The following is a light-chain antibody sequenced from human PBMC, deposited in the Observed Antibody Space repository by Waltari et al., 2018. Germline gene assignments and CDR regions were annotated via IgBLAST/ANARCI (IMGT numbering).Light chain of an antibody. CDR2: GSS. CDR1: QHINSN. J-gene: IGKJ1*01. Sequence: EIVMTQSPATLSVSPGEGATLSCRASQHINSNLAWYQQKPGQPPRLLIYGSSTRPTGIPARFSGSGSGTEFTPTISSLQSEDFAVYYCLQYRKWPRTFGRGTKVEIK. V-gene: IGKV3-15*01. CDR3: LQYRKWPRT.